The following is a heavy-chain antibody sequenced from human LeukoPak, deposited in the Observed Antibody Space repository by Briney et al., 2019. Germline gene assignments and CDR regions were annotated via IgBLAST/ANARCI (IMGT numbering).Heavy chain of an antibody. D-gene: IGHD2-15*01. CDR2: IYSGATT. CDR1: GFTVSANY. J-gene: IGHJ6*03. Sequence: GGSLRLSCEASGFTVSANYMNWVRQAPGKGLEWVSIIYSGATTYYADSVKGRFTISRANSKNTLYLQMNSLRAEDTAVYYCAKAAFPYYMDVWGKGTAVTVSS. V-gene: IGHV3-66*02. CDR3: AKAAFPYYMDV.